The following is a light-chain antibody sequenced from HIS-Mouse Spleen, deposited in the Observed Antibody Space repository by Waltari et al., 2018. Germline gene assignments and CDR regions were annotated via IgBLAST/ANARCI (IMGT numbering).Light chain of an antibody. J-gene: IGKJ1*01. CDR2: ASS. CDR3: QQLNSYPPT. V-gene: IGKV1-9*01. CDR1: QGISRY. Sequence: DIQLTQSPSFLSASVGDRVTITCRASQGISRYLAWYQQRPGKAPKLLSYASSTLQSRVPSRFSGSGSGEEFTLTISSLQPEYFATYYCQQLNSYPPTFGQGTKVEIK.